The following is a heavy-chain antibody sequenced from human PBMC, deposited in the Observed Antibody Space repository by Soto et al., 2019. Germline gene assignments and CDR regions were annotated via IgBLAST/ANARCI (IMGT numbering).Heavy chain of an antibody. V-gene: IGHV4-4*07. Sequence: ETLSLTGTVAGATISGFYWSWIRKSAGKGLEWIGRIYATGTNDYNPSLKSRVMMSVDTSKKQFSLKLRSVTAADTAVYYCVRDGTKTLRDWFDPWGQGISVTVSS. CDR3: VRDGTKTLRDWFDP. J-gene: IGHJ5*02. CDR2: IYATGTN. D-gene: IGHD1-1*01. CDR1: GATISGFY.